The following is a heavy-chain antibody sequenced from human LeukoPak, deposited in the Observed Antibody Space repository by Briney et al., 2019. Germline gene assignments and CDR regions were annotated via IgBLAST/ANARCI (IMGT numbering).Heavy chain of an antibody. CDR1: GGSFSALF. V-gene: IGHV4-34*01. CDR2: VGHGGSA. D-gene: IGHD1-20*01. CDR3: ARVGYNWNQWFDI. Sequence: SETLSLTCAVSGGSFSALFWRWIRQPPGKGLEWIGDVGHGGSADYNPSLKSRVTVSADPSKTQFSLQLPSVTAADTAIYYCARVGYNWNQWFDIWGQGTMVTVSS. J-gene: IGHJ3*02.